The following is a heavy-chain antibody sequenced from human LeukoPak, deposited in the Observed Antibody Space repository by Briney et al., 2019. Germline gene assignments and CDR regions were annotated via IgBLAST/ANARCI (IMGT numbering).Heavy chain of an antibody. CDR3: ARDAQWLVPEGYYYYMDV. J-gene: IGHJ6*03. Sequence: PGGSLRLSCAGSGFTFSRYNLNWFRQAPGKGLERVSPISGRSNHIFYADSVKGRFTISRDNAKNSLYLQMNSLGAEDTAVYYCARDAQWLVPEGYYYYMDVWGKGTTVTVSS. V-gene: IGHV3-21*01. D-gene: IGHD6-19*01. CDR1: GFTFSRYN. CDR2: ISGRSNHI.